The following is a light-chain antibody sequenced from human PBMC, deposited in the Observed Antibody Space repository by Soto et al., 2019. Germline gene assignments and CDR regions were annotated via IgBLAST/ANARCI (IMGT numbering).Light chain of an antibody. CDR1: SSDVGGYNY. CDR3: FSHRGGDSHV. V-gene: IGLV2-14*01. J-gene: IGLJ1*01. CDR2: GVT. Sequence: LAQPASVSGSPGQSITISCTGTSSDVGGYNYVSWYQQYPGKAPKLIIYGVTNRPSGVSNRFSGSKTGNTASLTISGLQAEDEADYYCFSHRGGDSHVFGTGTKVTVL.